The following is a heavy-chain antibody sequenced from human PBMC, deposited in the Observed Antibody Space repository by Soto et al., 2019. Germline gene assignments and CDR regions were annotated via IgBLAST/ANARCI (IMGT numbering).Heavy chain of an antibody. V-gene: IGHV1-18*04. J-gene: IGHJ4*02. D-gene: IGHD6-6*01. Sequence: QVQLVQSGGEVKKPGASVEVSCRTSGYMFTTYGMSWVRQAPGQGLEWMAWISAYNGNKQYAQKFHGSVTMTTDTSTRTVSMELRNLTSHNTGTYFSARTGGGMAARPLEYWGQGTLVTVSS. CDR2: ISAYNGNK. CDR3: ARTGGGMAARPLEY. CDR1: GYMFTTYG.